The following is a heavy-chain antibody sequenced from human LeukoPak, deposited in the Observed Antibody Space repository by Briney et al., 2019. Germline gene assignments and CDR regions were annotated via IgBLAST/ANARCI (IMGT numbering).Heavy chain of an antibody. CDR3: ATGTFRFTIFGVGPGDI. Sequence: ASVKISCKVFGYTFTDYYMHWVQQAPGKGLEWMGLVDPEDGETIYAEKFQGRVTITADTSTDTAYMELSSLRSEDTAVYYCATGTFRFTIFGVGPGDIWGQGTMVTVS. CDR1: GYTFTDYY. D-gene: IGHD3-3*01. CDR2: VDPEDGET. V-gene: IGHV1-69-2*01. J-gene: IGHJ3*02.